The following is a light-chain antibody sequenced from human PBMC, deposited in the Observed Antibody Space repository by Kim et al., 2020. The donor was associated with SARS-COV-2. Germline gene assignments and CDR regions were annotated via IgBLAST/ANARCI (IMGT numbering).Light chain of an antibody. V-gene: IGLV1-47*01. CDR3: AAWDDSLSGV. Sequence: QSVLTQPPSASGTPGQRVTISCSGSSSNIGSNYVYWYQQLPGTPPKLLIYRNNQRPSGVPDRFSGSKSGTSASLAISGLRSEDEADYYCAAWDDSLSGVFGGGTQLTVL. CDR2: RNN. CDR1: SSNIGSNY. J-gene: IGLJ3*02.